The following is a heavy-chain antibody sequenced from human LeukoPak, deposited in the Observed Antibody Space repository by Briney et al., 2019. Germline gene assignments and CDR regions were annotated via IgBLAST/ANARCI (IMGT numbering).Heavy chain of an antibody. CDR1: GYTFTSYY. V-gene: IGHV1-46*01. D-gene: IGHD6-19*01. CDR3: ARAIAVAGLVD. J-gene: IGHJ4*02. Sequence: PVASVKVSCKASGYTFTSYYMHWVRQAPGQGLEWMGIINPSGGSTSYAQKFQGRVTMTRDMSTSTVYMELSSLRSEDTAVYYCARAIAVAGLVDWGQGTLVTVSS. CDR2: INPSGGST.